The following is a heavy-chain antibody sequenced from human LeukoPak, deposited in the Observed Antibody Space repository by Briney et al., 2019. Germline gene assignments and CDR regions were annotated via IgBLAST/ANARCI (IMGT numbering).Heavy chain of an antibody. Sequence: ASVKVSCKASGGTFSSYAISWVRQAPGQGLEWMGGIIPIFGTANYAQKFQGRVTITADESTSTAYMELSSLRSEDTAVYYCARHPSMVVVPAAIEYYYYMDVWGKGTTVTVSS. J-gene: IGHJ6*03. CDR2: IIPIFGTA. CDR1: GGTFSSYA. CDR3: ARHPSMVVVPAAIEYYYYMDV. D-gene: IGHD2-2*01. V-gene: IGHV1-69*13.